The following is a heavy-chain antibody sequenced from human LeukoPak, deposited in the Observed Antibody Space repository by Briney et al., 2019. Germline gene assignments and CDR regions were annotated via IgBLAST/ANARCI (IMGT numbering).Heavy chain of an antibody. CDR2: INPNSGGT. V-gene: IGHV1-2*06. CDR3: SGMPAGSSTPKDY. D-gene: IGHD2-2*01. CDR1: GYTFTGYY. Sequence: GASVKVSCKASGYTFTGYYMHWVRQAPGQGLEWMGRINPNSGGTNYAQKFQGRVTMTRDTSISTAYMELSRLRSDDTAVYDCSGMPAGSSTPKDYWGQEPRATV. J-gene: IGHJ4*02.